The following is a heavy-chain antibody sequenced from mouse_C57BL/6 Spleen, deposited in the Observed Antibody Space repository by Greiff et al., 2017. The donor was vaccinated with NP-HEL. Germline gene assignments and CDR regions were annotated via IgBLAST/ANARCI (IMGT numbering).Heavy chain of an antibody. V-gene: IGHV1-19*01. J-gene: IGHJ3*01. CDR3: ARSTLSFAY. Sequence: VQLKQSGPVLVKPGASVKMSCKASGYTFTDYYMNWVKQSHGKSLEWIGVINPYNGGTSYNQKFKGKATLTVDKSSSTAYMELNSLTSEDSAVYYCARSTLSFAYWGQGTLVTVSA. CDR2: INPYNGGT. CDR1: GYTFTDYY. D-gene: IGHD5-1*01.